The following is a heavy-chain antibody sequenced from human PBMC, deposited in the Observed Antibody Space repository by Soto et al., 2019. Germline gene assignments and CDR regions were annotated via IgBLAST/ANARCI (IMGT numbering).Heavy chain of an antibody. J-gene: IGHJ6*03. CDR1: GYTFTSYD. CDR2: INPNSGDT. Sequence: QVQLVQSGADVKKPGASVKVSCQASGYTFTSYDINWVRQATGQGLEWMGSINPNSGDTGYAQKFQGRVTMTRNTSITTAYMELNSLRSEDTAVYYCARGLEFKIFGVPRGNYYSQMDVWGKGTTVTVSS. D-gene: IGHD3-3*01. CDR3: ARGLEFKIFGVPRGNYYSQMDV. V-gene: IGHV1-8*01.